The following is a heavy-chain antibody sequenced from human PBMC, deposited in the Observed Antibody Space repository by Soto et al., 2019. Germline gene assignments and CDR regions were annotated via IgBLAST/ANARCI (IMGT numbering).Heavy chain of an antibody. J-gene: IGHJ6*02. CDR2: ISYDGSNK. CDR3: AREYCSGGSCYGMDV. V-gene: IGHV3-30-3*01. CDR1: GFTFSSYA. D-gene: IGHD2-15*01. Sequence: RLSCAASGFTFSSYAMHWVRQAPGKGLEWVAVISYDGSNKYYADSVKGRFTISRDNSKNTLYLQMNSLRAEDTAVYYCAREYCSGGSCYGMDVWGQGTTVTVSS.